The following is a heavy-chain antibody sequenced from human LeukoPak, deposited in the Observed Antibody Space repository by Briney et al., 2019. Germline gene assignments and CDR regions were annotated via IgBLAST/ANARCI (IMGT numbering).Heavy chain of an antibody. D-gene: IGHD3-3*01. CDR3: AKDRPSSYYDFWSPFDY. CDR2: ISGSGDNT. V-gene: IGHV3-23*01. J-gene: IGHJ4*02. Sequence: PGGSLRLSCAASGFTFSSYSMNWVRQAPGKGLEWVSAISGSGDNTYYADSVQGRFTISRDNSKNTLYLQMNSLRAEDTAVYYCAKDRPSSYYDFWSPFDYWGQGTLVTVSS. CDR1: GFTFSSYS.